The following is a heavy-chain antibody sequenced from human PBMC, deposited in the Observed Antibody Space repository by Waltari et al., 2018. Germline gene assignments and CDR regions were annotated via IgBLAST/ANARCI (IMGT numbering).Heavy chain of an antibody. CDR1: GFSLSSGSYY. Sequence: QVQLQESGPGLVQPSQTLSLTCSVSGFSLSSGSYYWSWIRQHPGKGLAWIGYISHSGETDYSPSLRSRLTLSVDTSKNQFSLKLNSVTAADTGVYFCAGRGAKMFSIWGRGTLVTVSS. V-gene: IGHV4-31*02. CDR2: ISHSGET. J-gene: IGHJ4*02. CDR3: AGRGAKMFSI. D-gene: IGHD3-3*02.